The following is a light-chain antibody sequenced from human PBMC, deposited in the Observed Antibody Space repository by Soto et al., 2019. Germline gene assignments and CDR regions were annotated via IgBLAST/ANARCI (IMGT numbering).Light chain of an antibody. CDR3: QKYNSAPFT. J-gene: IGKJ3*01. CDR1: QGISNY. CDR2: GAS. Sequence: DIPMTQSPSSLSASVGDRVTITCRASQGISNYLAWYQQKPGKVPKVLIYGASTLQSGVPSRFNGSGSGTDFTLTISSLQPEDVGTYYCQKYNSAPFTFGPGTKVDFK. V-gene: IGKV1-27*01.